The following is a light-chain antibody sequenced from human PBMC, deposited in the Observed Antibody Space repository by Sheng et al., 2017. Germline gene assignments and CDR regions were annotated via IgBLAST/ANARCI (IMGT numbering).Light chain of an antibody. V-gene: IGKV1-39*01. CDR2: AAS. J-gene: IGKJ1*01. Sequence: IQLTQSPSSLSASVGDRVTITCRASQGISSALAWYQQKPGKVPKLLIYAASSLQSGVPSRFSGSGSGTDFILTITSLQSEDFATYYCQQSYSTPWTFGQGTKVEVK. CDR3: QQSYSTPWT. CDR1: QGISSA.